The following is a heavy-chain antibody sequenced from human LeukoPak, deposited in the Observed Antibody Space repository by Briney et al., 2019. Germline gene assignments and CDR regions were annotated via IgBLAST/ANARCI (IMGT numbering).Heavy chain of an antibody. D-gene: IGHD6-19*01. CDR2: IYSGGST. Sequence: SGGSLRLSCAASGFTFSSYSMNWVRQAPGKGLEWVSIIYSGGSTYYGDSVKGRFTISRDNSKNMLYLQMNSLRAEDTAIYYCARGEDSSGWYFDYWGQGTLVTVSS. J-gene: IGHJ4*02. V-gene: IGHV3-66*01. CDR1: GFTFSSYS. CDR3: ARGEDSSGWYFDY.